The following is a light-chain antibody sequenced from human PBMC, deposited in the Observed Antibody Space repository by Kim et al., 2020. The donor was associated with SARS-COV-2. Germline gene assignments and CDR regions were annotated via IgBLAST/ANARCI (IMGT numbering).Light chain of an antibody. Sequence: GQSVTISCSGSSSNSGSNYVYWYRQLPGTAPKLLIYRNNQRPSGVPDRFSGSKSGTSASLAISGLRSEDEADYYCAAWDDSLSGVVFGGGTQLTVL. V-gene: IGLV1-47*01. J-gene: IGLJ2*01. CDR3: AAWDDSLSGVV. CDR1: SSNSGSNY. CDR2: RNN.